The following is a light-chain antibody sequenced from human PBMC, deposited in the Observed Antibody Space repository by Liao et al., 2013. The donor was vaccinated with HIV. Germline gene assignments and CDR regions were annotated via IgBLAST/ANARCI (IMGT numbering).Light chain of an antibody. CDR3: QVWDSSSDQYV. CDR2: YDS. J-gene: IGLJ1*01. Sequence: SYELTQPPSVSVAPGKTARITCGGNNIGTYSVHWYQQKPGQAPILVIYYDSDRPSGIPERFSGSNSGNTATLTISRVEAGDEADYYCQVWDSSSDQYVFGTGTKVTVL. V-gene: IGLV3-21*01. CDR1: NIGTYS.